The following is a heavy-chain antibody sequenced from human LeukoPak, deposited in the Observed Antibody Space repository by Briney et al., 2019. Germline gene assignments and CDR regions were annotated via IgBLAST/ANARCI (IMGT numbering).Heavy chain of an antibody. J-gene: IGHJ6*02. CDR1: GFTFSDYY. Sequence: GGSLRLSCAASGFTFSDYYMSWIRQAPGKGLAWVSYISSSGSTIYYADSVKGRFTISRDNAKNTLYLQMNSLRAEDTAVYYCAREDSSGYRYYYYYGMDVWGQGTTVTVSS. V-gene: IGHV3-11*04. D-gene: IGHD6-19*01. CDR2: ISSSGSTI. CDR3: AREDSSGYRYYYYYGMDV.